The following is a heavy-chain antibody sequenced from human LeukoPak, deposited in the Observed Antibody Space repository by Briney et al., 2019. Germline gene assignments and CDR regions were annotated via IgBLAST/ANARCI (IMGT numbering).Heavy chain of an antibody. Sequence: PSETLSLTCAVSGYSIINGYFWGWIRQPPGKGLEWIGSIYHSGSTYHNPSLKSRVTISVDTSKNQFSLKVNSVTAADTAVYYCARLDCSGGSCYSRYYYYYMDVWGKGTTVTVSS. CDR2: IYHSGST. V-gene: IGHV4-38-2*01. J-gene: IGHJ6*03. CDR3: ARLDCSGGSCYSRYYYYYMDV. CDR1: GYSIINGYF. D-gene: IGHD2-15*01.